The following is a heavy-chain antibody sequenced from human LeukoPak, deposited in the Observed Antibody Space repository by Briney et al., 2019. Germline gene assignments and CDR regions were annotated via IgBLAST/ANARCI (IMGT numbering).Heavy chain of an antibody. J-gene: IGHJ5*02. D-gene: IGHD3-3*01. CDR2: IYYSGST. CDR3: ASATYYDFWSGYYFWRFDP. V-gene: IGHV4-39*01. Sequence: PSETLSLTCTVSGGSISSSSYYWGWIRQPPGKGQEWIGSIYYSGSTYYNPSLKSRVTISVDTSKNQFSLKLSSVTAADTAVYYCASATYYDFWSGYYFWRFDPWGQGTLVTVS. CDR1: GGSISSSSYY.